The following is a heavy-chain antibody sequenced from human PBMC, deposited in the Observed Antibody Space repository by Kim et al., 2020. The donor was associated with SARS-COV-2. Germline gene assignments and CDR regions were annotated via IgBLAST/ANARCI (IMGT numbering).Heavy chain of an antibody. D-gene: IGHD1-26*01. CDR1: GFTFDDYA. V-gene: IGHV3-43*02. J-gene: IGHJ6*02. Sequence: GGSLRLSCAASGFTFDDYAMHWVRQAPGKGLEWVSLISGDGGSTYYADSVKGRFTISRDNSKNSLYLQMNSLRTEDTALYYCAKPLGGPLNYYYYYGMDVWGQGTTVTVSS. CDR3: AKPLGGPLNYYYYYGMDV. CDR2: ISGDGGST.